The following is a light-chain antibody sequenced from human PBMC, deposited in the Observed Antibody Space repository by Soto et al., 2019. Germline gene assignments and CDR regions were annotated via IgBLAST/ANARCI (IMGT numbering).Light chain of an antibody. CDR1: QSVSSSY. CDR2: GAS. J-gene: IGKJ5*01. CDR3: QQYGSSLIT. V-gene: IGKV3-20*01. Sequence: IGLTQSPGTLSLSPGERATLSCRSSQSVSSSYLAWYQQKPGQAPRLLIYGASSRATGIPDRFSGSGSGTDFTLTISRLEPEDFAVYYCQQYGSSLITFGQGTRLE.